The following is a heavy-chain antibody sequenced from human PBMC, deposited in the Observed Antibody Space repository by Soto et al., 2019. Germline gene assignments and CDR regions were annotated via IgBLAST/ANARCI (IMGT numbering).Heavy chain of an antibody. D-gene: IGHD2-15*01. CDR1: GYTFTSYA. CDR2: FDPEDGET. Sequence: VKVSCKASGYTFTSYAMHWVRQAPGKGLEWMGGFDPEDGETIYAQKFQGRVTMTEDTSTDTAYMELSSLRSEDTAVYYCATDRRCSGGSCYSGWFDPWGQGTLVTVSS. J-gene: IGHJ5*02. V-gene: IGHV1-24*01. CDR3: ATDRRCSGGSCYSGWFDP.